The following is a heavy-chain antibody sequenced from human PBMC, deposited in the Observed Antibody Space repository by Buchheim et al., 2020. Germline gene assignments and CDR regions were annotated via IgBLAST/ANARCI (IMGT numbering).Heavy chain of an antibody. CDR1: GFTFSSYG. CDR2: ISYDVGNT. D-gene: IGHD5-18*01. V-gene: IGHV3-30*18. Sequence: QVQLVGSGGGVVQPGRSLRLSCAASGFTFSSYGMHWVRQAPGKGLEWVAIISYDVGNTYYADSVKGRFTVSRDNSKNTLYLQMNSLRAEDTAVYYCAKDFGQLWLAYYCDYWGQGTL. CDR3: AKDFGQLWLAYYCDY. J-gene: IGHJ4*02.